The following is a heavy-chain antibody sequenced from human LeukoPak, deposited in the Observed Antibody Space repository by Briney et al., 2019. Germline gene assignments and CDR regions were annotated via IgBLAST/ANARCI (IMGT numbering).Heavy chain of an antibody. V-gene: IGHV3-7*01. CDR3: AREVHPEGYNYDLVLDY. CDR2: LKEDGGEK. D-gene: IGHD3-16*01. Sequence: GGSLRLSCTASGFNFSTSWMSWVRQAPGKGLEWLANLKEDGGEKYYVDSVKGRFTISRDNARNSLYLQMNSLRAEDTAVYYCAREVHPEGYNYDLVLDYWGQGTLVTVSS. J-gene: IGHJ4*02. CDR1: GFNFSTSW.